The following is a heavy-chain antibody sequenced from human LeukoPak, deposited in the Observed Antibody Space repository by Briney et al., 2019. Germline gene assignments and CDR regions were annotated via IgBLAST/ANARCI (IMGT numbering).Heavy chain of an antibody. CDR2: IKQDGSEK. J-gene: IGHJ4*02. V-gene: IGHV3-7*01. Sequence: SGGSLRLSCAASGFSVSNYWMNWVRQAPGKGLEWVANIKQDGSEKYYLDSVKGRFTISRDNAKNSLYLQINSMRDEDTAIYYCARGGGWNQLLFHYWGQGTLVTVSS. D-gene: IGHD2-2*01. CDR3: ARGGGWNQLLFHY. CDR1: GFSVSNYW.